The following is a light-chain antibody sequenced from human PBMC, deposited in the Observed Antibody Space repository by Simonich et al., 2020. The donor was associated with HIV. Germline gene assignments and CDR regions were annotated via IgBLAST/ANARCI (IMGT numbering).Light chain of an antibody. Sequence: IQLTQSPSFLSASVGDRVTITCRASQDISSYLAWYHQKPGKAPKLLIYAVSTLQSGVPSRFSGSGSGTEFTLTISSLQPEDFATYYCQQLNSALTFGGGTKVEIK. CDR2: AVS. CDR3: QQLNSALT. V-gene: IGKV1-9*01. CDR1: QDISSY. J-gene: IGKJ4*01.